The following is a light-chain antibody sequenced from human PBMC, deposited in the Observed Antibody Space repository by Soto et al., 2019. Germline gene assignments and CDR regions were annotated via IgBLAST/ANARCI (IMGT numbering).Light chain of an antibody. CDR2: DAS. V-gene: IGKV3-11*01. CDR1: QSVSSY. J-gene: IGKJ1*01. CDR3: QQRSNWT. Sequence: IVLTQSAATLSLSPRERATLSCRAGQSVSSYLAWYQQKPGQAPRLLIYDASNRATGIPARFSGSGSGTDFTLTISSLEPEDFAVYYCQQRSNWTFGQGTKVDIK.